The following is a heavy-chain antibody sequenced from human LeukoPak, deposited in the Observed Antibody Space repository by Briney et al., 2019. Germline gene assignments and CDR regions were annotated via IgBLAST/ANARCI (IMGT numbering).Heavy chain of an antibody. V-gene: IGHV4-39*01. J-gene: IGHJ4*02. CDR1: GGSISSSSYY. Sequence: SSETLSLTCTVSGGSISSSSYYWGWIRQPPGKGLEWIGSIYYSGSTYYNPSLKSRVTISVDTSKNQFSLKLSSVTAADTAVYCCARQDRLRGIDYWGQGTLVTVSS. CDR3: ARQDRLRGIDY. CDR2: IYYSGST. D-gene: IGHD3-16*01.